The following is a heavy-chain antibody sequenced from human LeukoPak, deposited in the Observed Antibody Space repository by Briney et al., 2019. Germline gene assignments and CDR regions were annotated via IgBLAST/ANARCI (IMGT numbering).Heavy chain of an antibody. Sequence: GGSLRLSCAASGFTFSSYGMHWVRQAPGKGLEWVAVIWYDGSNKYYADSVKGRFTISRDNSKNTLYLQMNSLRAEDTAVYYCAKKSIQYYDFWSGRDPTFDYWGQGTLVTVSS. CDR3: AKKSIQYYDFWSGRDPTFDY. V-gene: IGHV3-33*06. CDR1: GFTFSSYG. CDR2: IWYDGSNK. J-gene: IGHJ4*02. D-gene: IGHD3-3*01.